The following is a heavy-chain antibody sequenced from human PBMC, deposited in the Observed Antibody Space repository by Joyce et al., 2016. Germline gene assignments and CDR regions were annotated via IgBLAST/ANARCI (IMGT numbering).Heavy chain of an antibody. CDR3: AKILTATYSSGWFLDY. V-gene: IGHV3-30*18. J-gene: IGHJ4*02. CDR1: GLTRSNYG. CDR2: ISYDGIYK. D-gene: IGHD6-25*01. Sequence: QVQLVESGGGVVQPGRSLRRSCEASGLTRSNYGVHWVRQAPGKGLEWVAFISYDGIYKYYADSVKGRFTISRDNSKNTVFLEMNSLRTEDTAVYYCAKILTATYSSGWFLDYWGQGTLVTVSS.